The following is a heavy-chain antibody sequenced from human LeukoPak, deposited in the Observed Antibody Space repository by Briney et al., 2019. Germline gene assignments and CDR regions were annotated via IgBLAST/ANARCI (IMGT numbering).Heavy chain of an antibody. V-gene: IGHV1-69*13. CDR2: IIPIFGTA. Sequence: ASVKVSCKASGGTFSSYAISWVRQAPGQGLEWMGGIIPIFGTANYAQKFQGRVTITADESTSTAYMELSSLRSEDTAVYYCARVPNYYDSSAPYEDYFDYWGQGTLVTVSS. D-gene: IGHD3-22*01. CDR1: GGTFSSYA. CDR3: ARVPNYYDSSAPYEDYFDY. J-gene: IGHJ4*02.